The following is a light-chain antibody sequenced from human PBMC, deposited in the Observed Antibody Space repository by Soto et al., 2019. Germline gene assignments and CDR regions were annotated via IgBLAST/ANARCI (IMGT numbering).Light chain of an antibody. J-gene: IGLJ1*01. V-gene: IGLV2-8*01. CDR1: SSDIGAYDY. CDR2: EVN. Sequence: QSVLTQPPSASGSPGQSVTISCTGTSSDIGAYDYVSWYQQHPGKVPKLMIYEVNKRPSGVPDRFSASKSGNTASLTVSGLQAEDEAEYYCSAYGGANNFYVFGTGTKVTVL. CDR3: SAYGGANNFYV.